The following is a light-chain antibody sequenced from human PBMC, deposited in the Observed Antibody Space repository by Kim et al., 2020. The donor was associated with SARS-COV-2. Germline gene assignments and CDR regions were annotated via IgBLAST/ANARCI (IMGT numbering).Light chain of an antibody. J-gene: IGKJ1*01. CDR3: QKYNSAPWT. CDR1: QDIATS. CDR2: AAS. V-gene: IGKV1-27*01. Sequence: ASVGDRVIITCRASQDIATSLAWYQQKPGKVPQVLIYAASTLQSGVPSRFSGSGSGTEFTLTIGSLQTEDVATYYCQKYNSAPWTFGPGTKVDIK.